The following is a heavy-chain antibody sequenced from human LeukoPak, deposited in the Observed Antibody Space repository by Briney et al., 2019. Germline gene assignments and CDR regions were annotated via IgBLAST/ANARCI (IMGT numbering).Heavy chain of an antibody. CDR3: ARDQGYSYGSLGY. J-gene: IGHJ4*02. Sequence: PSETLSLTCTVSGGSISSYYWSWIRQPPGKGLEWIGYIYYSGSTNYNPSLKSRVTISVDTSKNQFSLKLSSVTAADTAVYYCARDQGYSYGSLGYWGQGTLVTVSS. D-gene: IGHD5-18*01. CDR1: GGSISSYY. CDR2: IYYSGST. V-gene: IGHV4-59*01.